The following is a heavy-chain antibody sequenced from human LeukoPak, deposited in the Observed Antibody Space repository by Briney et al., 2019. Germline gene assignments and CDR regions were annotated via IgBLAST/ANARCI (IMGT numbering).Heavy chain of an antibody. D-gene: IGHD5-18*01. V-gene: IGHV3-23*01. J-gene: IGHJ4*02. CDR1: GFTFNYYA. Sequence: GGSLRLSCAASGFTFNYYAMSWVRQAPGKGLEGVSGISDNEGTTYYTDSVKGSFTISRENTKNTVYLQMNNLRADDTAVYFCARHDSFIPYWGQGTLVTVSS. CDR2: ISDNEGTT. CDR3: ARHDSFIPY.